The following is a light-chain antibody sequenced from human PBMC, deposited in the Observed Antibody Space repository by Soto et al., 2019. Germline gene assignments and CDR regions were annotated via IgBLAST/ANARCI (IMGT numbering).Light chain of an antibody. CDR1: NSDIGGYNY. J-gene: IGLJ3*02. V-gene: IGLV2-14*01. CDR3: SSYANSGTWV. CDR2: DVS. Sequence: QSVLTQPASVSGSPGQSITISCTGTNSDIGGYNYVSWYQQHPGKAPKVMIFDVSSRPSGVSNRFSGSKSGITASLTISGLQADDEADYYCSSYANSGTWVFGGGTKLTVL.